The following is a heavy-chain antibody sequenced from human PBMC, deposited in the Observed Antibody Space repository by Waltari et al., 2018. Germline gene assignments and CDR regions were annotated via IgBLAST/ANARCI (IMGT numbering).Heavy chain of an antibody. CDR2: IYYSGST. D-gene: IGHD6-25*01. CDR1: GGSISSYY. V-gene: IGHV4-59*01. CDR3: ARVLAATEPLYWFDP. J-gene: IGHJ5*02. Sequence: QVQLQESGPGLVKPSETLSLTCPVPGGSISSYYWTWIRQPPGKGLEWIGYIYYSGSTNYNPSLKSRVTISVDTSKNQFSLKLSSVTAADTAVYYCARVLAATEPLYWFDPWGQGTLVTVSS.